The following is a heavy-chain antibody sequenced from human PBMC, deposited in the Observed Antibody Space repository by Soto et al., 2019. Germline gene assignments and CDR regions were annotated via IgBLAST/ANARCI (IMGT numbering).Heavy chain of an antibody. D-gene: IGHD3-3*01. CDR2: ISAYNGNT. Sequence: ASVKVSCKASGYTFTSYGISWVRQAPGQGLEWMGWISAYNGNTNYAQKLQGRVTMTTDTSTSTAYMELRSLRSDDTAVYYCARAALDYDFWSGYYYYWGQGTLVTVSS. J-gene: IGHJ4*02. CDR3: ARAALDYDFWSGYYYY. V-gene: IGHV1-18*04. CDR1: GYTFTSYG.